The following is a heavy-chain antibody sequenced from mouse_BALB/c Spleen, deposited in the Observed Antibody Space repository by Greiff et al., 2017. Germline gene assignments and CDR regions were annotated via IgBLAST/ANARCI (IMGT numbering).Heavy chain of an antibody. CDR1: GFNIKDYY. J-gene: IGHJ2*01. CDR3: APYGNYPFFDD. Sequence: VQLQQSGAELVRPGALVKLSCKASGFNIKDYYMHWVKQRSEQGMEWIGWYDPENGNTIYDPKFQGKASITADTSSNTAYLQLSSLTSEDTAVYYCAPYGNYPFFDDGGEGTTLTVSS. V-gene: IGHV14-1*02. D-gene: IGHD2-1*01. CDR2: YDPENGNT.